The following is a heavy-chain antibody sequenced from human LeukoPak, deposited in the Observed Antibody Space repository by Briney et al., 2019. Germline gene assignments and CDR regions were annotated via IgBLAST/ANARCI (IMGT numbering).Heavy chain of an antibody. D-gene: IGHD3-3*01. CDR2: IYTSGST. V-gene: IGHV4-4*07. J-gene: IGHJ5*02. Sequence: SETLSLTCTVYGGSISSFYWSWIRQPAGKGLEWIGRIYTSGSTNYNPSLKSRVTMSVDTSKNEFSLKLSSVTAADTAVYYCAREEGRLKPINWFDPWGQGTLVTVSS. CDR1: GGSISSFY. CDR3: AREEGRLKPINWFDP.